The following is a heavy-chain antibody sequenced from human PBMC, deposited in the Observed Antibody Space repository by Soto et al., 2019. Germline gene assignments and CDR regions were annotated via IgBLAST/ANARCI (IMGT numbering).Heavy chain of an antibody. D-gene: IGHD1-1*01. Sequence: QVQLVQSGAEVRKPGASVKVSCEASGYTFTSYDIYWVRQATGQGLEWMGWMNPSTGNSGYTQKFKGRVTMTSDTSISTAPMGLSSLGSEDTAVYYCARRAETNGWNGFGADKYYFDFWGQGTLVTVSS. CDR3: ARRAETNGWNGFGADKYYFDF. CDR1: GYTFTSYD. J-gene: IGHJ4*02. V-gene: IGHV1-8*01. CDR2: MNPSTGNS.